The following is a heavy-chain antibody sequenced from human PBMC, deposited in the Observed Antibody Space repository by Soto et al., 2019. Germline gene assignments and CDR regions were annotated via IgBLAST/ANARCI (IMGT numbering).Heavy chain of an antibody. CDR2: IKSKTDGGTT. D-gene: IGHD3-10*01. Sequence: GGSLRLSCAASGFTFSNAWMSWVRQAPGKGLEWVGRIKSKTDGGTTDYAAPVKGRFTISRDDSKNTLYLQMNSLKTEDTAVYCCTTGVRGVRGVVDYWGQGTLVTVSS. V-gene: IGHV3-15*01. CDR3: TTGVRGVRGVVDY. CDR1: GFTFSNAW. J-gene: IGHJ4*02.